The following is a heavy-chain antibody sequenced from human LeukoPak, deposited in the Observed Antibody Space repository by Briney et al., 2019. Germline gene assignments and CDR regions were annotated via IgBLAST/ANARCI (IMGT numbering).Heavy chain of an antibody. V-gene: IGHV3-21*01. J-gene: IGHJ4*02. CDR3: ASCSGGSCYSGRIDY. CDR1: GFTFSSDS. Sequence: GGSLRLSCAASGFTFSSDSMNWVRQAPGKGLEWVSSISSSSSYIYYADSVKGRFTISRDNAKNSLYLQMNSLRAEDTAVYYCASCSGGSCYSGRIDYWGQGTLVTVS. CDR2: ISSSSSYI. D-gene: IGHD2-15*01.